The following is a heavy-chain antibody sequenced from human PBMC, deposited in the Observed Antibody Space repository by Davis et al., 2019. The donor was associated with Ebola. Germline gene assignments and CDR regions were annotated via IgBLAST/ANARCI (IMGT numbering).Heavy chain of an antibody. D-gene: IGHD3-16*02. J-gene: IGHJ4*02. CDR2: ISWNSGRI. Sequence: SLKISCAASGFTFDDYAMHWVRQAPGKGLEWVSGISWNSGRIGYADSVKGRFTISSDSAKNSLSLQMSSLRAEDTAFYYCTKGGYQMLHSFDSWGQGTLVTVSS. CDR3: TKGGYQMLHSFDS. CDR1: GFTFDDYA. V-gene: IGHV3-9*01.